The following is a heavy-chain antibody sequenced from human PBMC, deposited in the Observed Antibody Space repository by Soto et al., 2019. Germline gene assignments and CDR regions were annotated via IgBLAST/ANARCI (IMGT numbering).Heavy chain of an antibody. D-gene: IGHD6-19*01. CDR1: GFTFSNVW. CDR2: IKSETDGGTI. J-gene: IGHJ4*02. Sequence: EVQLVESGGGLVKPGGSLRLSCAGSGFTFSNVWMNWVRQAPGKGLEWVGRIKSETDGGTIDYAAPVKGRFTISRDDLNNTLYLQMNSLKTEDTATYYCTPLAQKYNSDWYPLSDWGQGTRVTVSS. CDR3: TPLAQKYNSDWYPLSD. V-gene: IGHV3-15*07.